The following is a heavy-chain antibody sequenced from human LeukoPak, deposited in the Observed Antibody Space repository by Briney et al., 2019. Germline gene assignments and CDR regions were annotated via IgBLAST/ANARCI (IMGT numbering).Heavy chain of an antibody. CDR1: GFTFSSYS. J-gene: IGHJ4*02. CDR2: ISSTGSTI. D-gene: IGHD6-13*01. V-gene: IGHV3-48*01. CDR3: AREVASWYDY. Sequence: GGSLRLSCAASGFTFSSYSMNWVRQATGKGLEWVSYISSTGSTIYYADSVKGRFTISRDNAKNSLYLQMNSLRAEDTAVYYCAREVASWYDYWGQGTLVTVSS.